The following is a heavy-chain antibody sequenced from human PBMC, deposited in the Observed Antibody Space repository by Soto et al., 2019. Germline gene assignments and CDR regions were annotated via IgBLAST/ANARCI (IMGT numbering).Heavy chain of an antibody. CDR3: AKGPHTNVGWPYYFES. V-gene: IGHV3-48*02. CDR1: GFSLANYP. J-gene: IGHJ4*02. Sequence: GGSMRLSCVASGFSLANYPMNWVRQTPGKGLEWISYSSPRGDTIYYADSVEGRFTISRDNARNSLSLHMSSLRDEDSALYYCAKGPHTNVGWPYYFESWGQGVQVTVSS. CDR2: SSPRGDTI. D-gene: IGHD6-19*01.